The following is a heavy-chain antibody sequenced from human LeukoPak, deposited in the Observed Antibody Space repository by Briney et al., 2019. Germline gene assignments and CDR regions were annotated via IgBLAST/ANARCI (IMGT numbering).Heavy chain of an antibody. CDR1: GFTFSSYG. CDR3: AKDSYHSSGDNYYFGY. J-gene: IGHJ4*02. D-gene: IGHD3-22*01. CDR2: IRYDGSNK. Sequence: GGSLRLSCAASGFTFSSYGMHWVRQAPGKGLEWVAFIRYDGSNKYYADSVKGRFTISRDNSKNTLYLQMNSLRAEDTAVYYCAKDSYHSSGDNYYFGYWGQGTLVTVSS. V-gene: IGHV3-30*02.